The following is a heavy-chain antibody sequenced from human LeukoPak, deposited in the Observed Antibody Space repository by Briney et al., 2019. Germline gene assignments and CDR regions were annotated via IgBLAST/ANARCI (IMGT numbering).Heavy chain of an antibody. Sequence: KPSETLSLTCTVSGGSISGHYWSWIRQPPGKGLEWIGHIYYTGVINYDPSLKSRVTMLVDTSKNQFSLKVTSVTAADTVVYYCARLTRLAPVGTTYYHSLDVWGQGSTVTVSS. CDR1: GGSISGHY. J-gene: IGHJ6*02. CDR2: IYYTGVI. CDR3: ARLTRLAPVGTTYYHSLDV. D-gene: IGHD2-2*01. V-gene: IGHV4-59*08.